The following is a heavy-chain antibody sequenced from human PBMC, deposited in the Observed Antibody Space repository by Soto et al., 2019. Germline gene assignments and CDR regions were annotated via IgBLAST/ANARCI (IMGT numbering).Heavy chain of an antibody. CDR1: GYTFTSYG. CDR3: ARDAAAGLNDC. D-gene: IGHD6-13*01. V-gene: IGHV1-18*01. Sequence: QVQLVQSGAEVKKPGASVKVSCKASGYTFTSYGISWVRQAPGQGLEWMGWINAYNGNTKSAQKLQGRVTLTTDTSTSTAYMALRSLRSDDTAVYYCARDAAAGLNDCWGQGTLVTVSS. J-gene: IGHJ4*02. CDR2: INAYNGNT.